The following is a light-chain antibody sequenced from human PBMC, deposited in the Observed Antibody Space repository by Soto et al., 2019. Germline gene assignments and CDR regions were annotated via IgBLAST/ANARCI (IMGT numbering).Light chain of an antibody. CDR1: QTISSW. V-gene: IGKV1-5*03. CDR3: QQYSTYPYI. CDR2: KAS. Sequence: DIQMTQSPSTLSGSVVDRVTITCRASQTISSWLAWYQQKPGKAPKLLIYKASSLESGVPSRFSGGGIGTEFSLSISSLQPDDFATYYCQQYSTYPYIFGQGTKVDIK. J-gene: IGKJ2*01.